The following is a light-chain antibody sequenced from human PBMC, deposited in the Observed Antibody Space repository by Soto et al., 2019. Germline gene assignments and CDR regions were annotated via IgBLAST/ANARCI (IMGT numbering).Light chain of an antibody. Sequence: DIQMTQSPSTLSAFAGDRVTVTCRASQSIGVQLAWYQQRPGKPPKLLITEASILNAGVPSRFSGSGSGAEFTLTISSLQPGDFGNYYCQHYYEYPVTVGGGTKVDSK. CDR1: QSIGVQ. CDR3: QHYYEYPVT. V-gene: IGKV1-5*01. CDR2: EAS. J-gene: IGKJ4*01.